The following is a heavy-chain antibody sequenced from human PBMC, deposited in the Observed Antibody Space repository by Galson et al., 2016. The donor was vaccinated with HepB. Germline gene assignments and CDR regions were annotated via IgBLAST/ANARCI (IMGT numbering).Heavy chain of an antibody. V-gene: IGHV3-23*01. Sequence: SLRLSCATSGFFFSGRAMSWVRQAPGKELEWVSGINRYGGTTGYAASVKGRFTISRDNSNNTLYLQMNSLRAEDTAVYYCSKDHTRTAVVTAGYFQHWGLGTLVTVSS. D-gene: IGHD4-23*01. CDR1: GFFFSGRA. J-gene: IGHJ1*01. CDR3: SKDHTRTAVVTAGYFQH. CDR2: INRYGGTT.